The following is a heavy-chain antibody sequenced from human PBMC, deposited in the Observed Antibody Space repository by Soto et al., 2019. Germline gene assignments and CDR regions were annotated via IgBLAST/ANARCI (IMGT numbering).Heavy chain of an antibody. CDR1: GFTFSNYA. Sequence: ESGGGVVQPGRSLRLSCAASGFTFSNYAIHWVRQAPGKGLEWVAVLSYDGNNIHYADSVKGRFTVSRDNAKNTLFLQMNRLTTEDTALYYCARGPIGDAAMVTNYFDYWGQGTLVTVSS. V-gene: IGHV3-30-3*01. CDR2: LSYDGNNI. D-gene: IGHD5-18*01. J-gene: IGHJ4*02. CDR3: ARGPIGDAAMVTNYFDY.